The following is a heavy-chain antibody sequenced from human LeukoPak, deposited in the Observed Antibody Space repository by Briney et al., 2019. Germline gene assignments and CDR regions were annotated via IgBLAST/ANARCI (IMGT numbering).Heavy chain of an antibody. V-gene: IGHV3-73*01. Sequence: GGSLRLSCAASGFTFSGSAMHWVRQASGKGLEWVGRIRSKANSYATAYAASVKGRVTISRDDSKNTAYLQMNSLKTEDTAVYYCTRRIVATFGPPGDYWGQGTLVTVSS. CDR1: GFTFSGSA. CDR3: TRRIVATFGPPGDY. CDR2: IRSKANSYAT. J-gene: IGHJ4*02. D-gene: IGHD5-12*01.